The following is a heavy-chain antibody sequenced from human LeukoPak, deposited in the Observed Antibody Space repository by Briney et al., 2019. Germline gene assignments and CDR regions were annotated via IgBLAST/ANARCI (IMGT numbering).Heavy chain of an antibody. CDR3: ARGSCSSTSCYMGDY. CDR1: GDSIRSGSYY. J-gene: IGHJ4*02. D-gene: IGHD2-2*02. V-gene: IGHV4-61*02. CDR2: IYTSGST. Sequence: SQTLSLTCTASGDSIRSGSYYWSWIRQPAGRVLEWIGRIYTSGSTNYNPSLKSRVTISVDTSKNQFSLQLSSVTAADTAVYYCARGSCSSTSCYMGDYWGQGTLVTVSS.